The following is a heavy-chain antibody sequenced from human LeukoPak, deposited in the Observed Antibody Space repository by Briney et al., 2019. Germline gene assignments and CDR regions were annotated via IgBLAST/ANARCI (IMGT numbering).Heavy chain of an antibody. CDR1: GGSISSTTYY. CDR2: IHYTGRS. CDR3: ARHFDNGDYKKTFDI. D-gene: IGHD4-17*01. Sequence: SETLSLTCSVFGGSISSTTYYWVWIRQPPGKGLECIASIHYTGRSYYNPSLKSRTTISADTSKNHFSLKLSSVTAADTAVYYCARHFDNGDYKKTFDIWGQGTMVTVSS. J-gene: IGHJ3*02. V-gene: IGHV4-39*01.